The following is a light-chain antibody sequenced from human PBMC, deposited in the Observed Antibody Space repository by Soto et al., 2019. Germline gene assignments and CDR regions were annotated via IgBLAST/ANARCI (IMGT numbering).Light chain of an antibody. CDR3: NSFTNSSTVV. V-gene: IGLV2-14*01. J-gene: IGLJ3*02. CDR1: SSDVGGYNY. CDR2: GVS. Sequence: QSALTQPPSASGSPGQSVAISCTGTSSDVGGYNYVSWYQQHPDRAPKLMIYGVSDRPSGVSNRFSGSKSGNTASLTISGLQAEDEADYYCNSFTNSSTVVFGGGTKVTVL.